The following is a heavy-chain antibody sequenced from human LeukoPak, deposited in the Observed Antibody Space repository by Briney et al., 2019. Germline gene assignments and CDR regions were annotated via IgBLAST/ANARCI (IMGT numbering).Heavy chain of an antibody. V-gene: IGHV3-9*01. J-gene: IGHJ4*02. CDR3: AKGAAMARGYFDY. Sequence: PGGSLRLPCAASGFTFDDYAMHWVRQAPGKGLEWVSGISWNSGSIGYADSVKGRFTISRDNAKNSLYLQMNSLRAEDTALYYCAKGAAMARGYFDYWGQGTLVTVSS. CDR2: ISWNSGSI. D-gene: IGHD5-18*01. CDR1: GFTFDDYA.